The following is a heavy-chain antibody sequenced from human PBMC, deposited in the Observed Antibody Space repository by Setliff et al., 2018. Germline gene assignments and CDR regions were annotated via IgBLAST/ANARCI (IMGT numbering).Heavy chain of an antibody. CDR2: IKQDGSEK. CDR1: GFTFSRYW. D-gene: IGHD3-16*01. CDR3: ARDGGEY. Sequence: PGGSLRFSCAASGFTFSRYWMSWVRQAPGKGLEWVANIKQDGSEKYYVDSVKGRFTISRDNAKNSLYLQMNSLRAEDTAVYYCARDGGEYWGQGTLVTVSS. J-gene: IGHJ4*02. V-gene: IGHV3-7*01.